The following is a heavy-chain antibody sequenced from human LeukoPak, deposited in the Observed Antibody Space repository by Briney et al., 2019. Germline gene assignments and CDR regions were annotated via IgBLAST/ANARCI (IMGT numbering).Heavy chain of an antibody. V-gene: IGHV3-74*01. CDR3: ARDLGSGGSCYRN. J-gene: IGHJ4*02. CDR2: INDDESVT. D-gene: IGHD2-15*01. Sequence: GGSLRLSCAASGFTFSSYWMHWVRQAPGKGLVWVSRINDDESVTNYADSVKGRFTISRDNAKNTLYLQMNSLRAEDTAVYFCARDLGSGGSCYRNWGQGTLVIVSS. CDR1: GFTFSSYW.